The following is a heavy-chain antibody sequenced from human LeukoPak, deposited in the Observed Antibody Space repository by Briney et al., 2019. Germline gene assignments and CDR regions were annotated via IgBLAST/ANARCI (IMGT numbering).Heavy chain of an antibody. D-gene: IGHD6-19*01. CDR3: ARWDSSGWFYY. CDR1: GFTFSSYS. Sequence: GGSLGLSCAASGFTFSSYSMNWVRQAPGKGLEWVSYISSSSTIYYADSVKGRVTISRDNAKNSLYLQMNSLRDEDTAVYYCARWDSSGWFYYWGQGTLVTVSS. V-gene: IGHV3-48*02. J-gene: IGHJ4*02. CDR2: ISSSSTI.